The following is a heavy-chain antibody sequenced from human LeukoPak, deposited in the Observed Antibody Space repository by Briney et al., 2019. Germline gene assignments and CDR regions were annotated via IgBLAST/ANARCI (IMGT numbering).Heavy chain of an antibody. Sequence: ASVKVSCKASGYTFPSYFMHWVRQAPGQGLEWMGIINPSGGSTSYAQKFQGRVTMTRDTSTSTVYMELSSLRSEDTAVYYCARSRSVIAVAGTGYYFDYWGQGTLVTVSS. V-gene: IGHV1-46*01. J-gene: IGHJ4*02. CDR1: GYTFPSYF. D-gene: IGHD6-19*01. CDR2: INPSGGST. CDR3: ARSRSVIAVAGTGYYFDY.